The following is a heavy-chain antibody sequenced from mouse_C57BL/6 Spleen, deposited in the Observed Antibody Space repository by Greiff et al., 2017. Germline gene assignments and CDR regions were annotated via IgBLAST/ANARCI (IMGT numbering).Heavy chain of an antibody. V-gene: IGHV6-6*01. CDR1: GFTFSDAW. J-gene: IGHJ4*01. D-gene: IGHD2-1*01. CDR3: TTFYYHEAMDY. CDR2: IRNKANNHAT. Sequence: EVQVVESGGGLVQPGGSMKLSCAASGFTFSDAWMDWVRQSPETGLEWVAEIRNKANNHATYYAESVKGRFTISRDDSKSSVYLQMNSLRAEDTGIYYCTTFYYHEAMDYWGQGTSVTVSS.